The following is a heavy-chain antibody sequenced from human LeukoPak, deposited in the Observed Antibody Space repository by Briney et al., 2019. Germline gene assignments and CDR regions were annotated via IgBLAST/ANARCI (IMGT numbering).Heavy chain of an antibody. Sequence: ASVKASCKASGYTFTNYDINWVRQATGQGLEWMGYMNPNSGNSAYAQKFQGRVTITTDASISTASMELSGLRSEDTALYYCAREGLDYWGQGTLVTVSS. CDR3: AREGLDY. CDR2: MNPNSGNS. CDR1: GYTFTNYD. V-gene: IGHV1-8*01. J-gene: IGHJ4*02.